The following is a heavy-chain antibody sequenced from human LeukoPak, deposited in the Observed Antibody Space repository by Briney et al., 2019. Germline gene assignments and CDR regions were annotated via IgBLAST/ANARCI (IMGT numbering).Heavy chain of an antibody. CDR1: GFTFSSYA. CDR3: ARDPGDYYDSSVEGNDY. V-gene: IGHV3-23*01. Sequence: QPGGSLRLSCAASGFTFSSYAMSWVRQAPGKGLEWVSAISGSGGSTYYADSVKGRFTISRDNSKNTLYLQMNSLRAEDTAVYYCARDPGDYYDSSVEGNDYWGQGTLVTVSS. CDR2: ISGSGGST. D-gene: IGHD3-22*01. J-gene: IGHJ4*02.